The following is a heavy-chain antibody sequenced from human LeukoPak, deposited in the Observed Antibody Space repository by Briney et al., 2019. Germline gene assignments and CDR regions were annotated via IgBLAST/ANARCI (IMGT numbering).Heavy chain of an antibody. D-gene: IGHD3-22*01. CDR2: ISGSGGST. J-gene: IGHJ3*02. Sequence: GGSLRLSCAASGFTFSSYAMSWVRQAPGKGLEWVSAISGSGGSTYYADSVKGRFTISRDNSKNTLYLQMNSLRAEDTAVYYCARGPYYYDSSGSTDAFDIWGQGTMVTVSS. CDR3: ARGPYYYDSSGSTDAFDI. CDR1: GFTFSSYA. V-gene: IGHV3-23*01.